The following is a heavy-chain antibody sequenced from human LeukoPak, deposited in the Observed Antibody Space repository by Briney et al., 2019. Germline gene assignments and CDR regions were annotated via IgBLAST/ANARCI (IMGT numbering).Heavy chain of an antibody. CDR1: GGYISSYY. Sequence: SETLSLTCTVSGGYISSYYWSWIRQPAGKGLEWIGRIYTSGSTNYNPSLKSRVTISYTSKNQFSPKLNSVTAADTAVYYCARVDGSCSGGSCPSGNWFDPWGQGTLVTVSS. J-gene: IGHJ5*02. CDR3: ARVDGSCSGGSCPSGNWFDP. V-gene: IGHV4-4*07. D-gene: IGHD2-15*01. CDR2: IYTSGST.